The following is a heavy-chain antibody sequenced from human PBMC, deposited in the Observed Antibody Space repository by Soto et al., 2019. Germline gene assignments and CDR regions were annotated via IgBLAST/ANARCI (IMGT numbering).Heavy chain of an antibody. Sequence: GGSLRLSCAASGFTFSSYGMHWVRQAPGKGLEWVAVIWYDGSNKYYADSVKGRFTISRDNSKNTLYLQMNSLRAEGTAVYYCARDLIAVAGDAFDIWGQGTMVTVSS. CDR1: GFTFSSYG. D-gene: IGHD6-19*01. CDR2: IWYDGSNK. J-gene: IGHJ3*02. V-gene: IGHV3-33*01. CDR3: ARDLIAVAGDAFDI.